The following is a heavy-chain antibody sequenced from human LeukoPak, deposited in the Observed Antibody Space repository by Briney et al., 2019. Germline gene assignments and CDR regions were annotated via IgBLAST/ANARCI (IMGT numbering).Heavy chain of an antibody. D-gene: IGHD3-10*01. CDR2: IIPIFGTA. CDR1: GGTFSSYA. CDR3: ARLYGSGSYFWFDP. J-gene: IGHJ5*02. Sequence: ASVKVSCKASGGTFSSYAISWVRQAPGQGLEWMGGIIPIFGTANYAQKFQGRVTITADESTSTAYMELSSLRSEDTAVYYCARLYGSGSYFWFDPWGQGTLVTVSS. V-gene: IGHV1-69*13.